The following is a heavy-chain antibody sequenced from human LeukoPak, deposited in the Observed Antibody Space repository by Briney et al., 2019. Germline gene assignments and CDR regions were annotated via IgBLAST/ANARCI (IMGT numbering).Heavy chain of an antibody. CDR2: IYHSGST. CDR1: GGSTSSGGYY. CDR3: AREGDSSSSSNWFDP. Sequence: SQTLSLTCTVSGGSTSSGGYYWSWIRQPPGKGLEWIGYIYHSGSTYYNPSLKSRVTISVDRSKNQFSLKLSSVTAADTAVYYCAREGDSSSSSNWFDPWGQGTLVTVSS. D-gene: IGHD6-6*01. J-gene: IGHJ5*02. V-gene: IGHV4-30-2*01.